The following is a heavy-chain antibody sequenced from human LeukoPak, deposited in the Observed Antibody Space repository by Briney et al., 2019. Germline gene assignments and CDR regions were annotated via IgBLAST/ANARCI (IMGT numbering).Heavy chain of an antibody. CDR2: IWYDGSNK. J-gene: IGHJ4*02. CDR1: GFTFSSYG. D-gene: IGHD3-22*01. Sequence: GRSLRLSCAASGFTFSSYGMHWVRQAPGKGLEWVAVIWYDGSNKYYADSVKGRFTISRDNSKNTLYLQMNSLRAEDTAVYYCARDDSSGYFFVYWGQGTLVTVSS. V-gene: IGHV3-33*01. CDR3: ARDDSSGYFFVY.